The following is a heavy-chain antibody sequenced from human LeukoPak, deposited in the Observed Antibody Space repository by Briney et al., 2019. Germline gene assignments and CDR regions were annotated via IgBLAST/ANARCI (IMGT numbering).Heavy chain of an antibody. D-gene: IGHD3-9*01. CDR2: ISSSSSVI. V-gene: IGHV3-48*02. CDR1: GFTFSSYS. J-gene: IGHJ4*02. CDR3: ARGAGLRYASDY. Sequence: GGSLRLSCAASGFTFSSYSMIWVRQAPGGGLEWVSYISSSSSVIYYADSVKGRFTISRDNAKNSLYLQMNSLRDEDTAVCYCARGAGLRYASDYWGQGTLVTVFS.